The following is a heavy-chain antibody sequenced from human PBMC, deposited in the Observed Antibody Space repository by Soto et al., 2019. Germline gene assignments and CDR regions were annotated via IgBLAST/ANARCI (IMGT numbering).Heavy chain of an antibody. Sequence: GSSVNVSCKASVYTFTSDLMHWRRHAPGQGLEWMGIINPSGGSTSYAQKFQGRVTMTRDTSTSTVYMELSSLRSEDTAVYYCARGALLRTHGSGSSRGIGYWGQGTLVTVSS. V-gene: IGHV1-46*01. CDR2: INPSGGST. CDR1: VYTFTSDL. D-gene: IGHD3-10*01. J-gene: IGHJ4*02. CDR3: ARGALLRTHGSGSSRGIGY.